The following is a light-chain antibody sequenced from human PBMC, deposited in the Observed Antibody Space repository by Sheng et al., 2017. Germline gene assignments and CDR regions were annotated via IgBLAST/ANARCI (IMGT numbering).Light chain of an antibody. CDR1: QSIRNL. CDR3: QQYNTYPWT. Sequence: DIQMTQSPSSLSAFVGYRVTITCRASQSIRNLLAWYQQKPGNAPKFLIYKASSLESGVPSRFSGSGSGTEFTLTISSLQPDDFATYYCQQYNTYPWTFGQGTKVEIK. J-gene: IGKJ1*01. CDR2: KAS. V-gene: IGKV1-5*03.